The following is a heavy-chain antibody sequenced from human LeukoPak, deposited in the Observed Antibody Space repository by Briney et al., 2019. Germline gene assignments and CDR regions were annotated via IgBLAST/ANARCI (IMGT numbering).Heavy chain of an antibody. CDR2: ISGSGDAT. CDR3: ARVKGGIAAAGNYFDY. Sequence: PGGSLRLSCAVSGFTFSNYAMSWVRQAPGKGLEWVSSISGSGDATKYADSVKGRITISRDNSKNTLHLQMNSLRTEDTAVYYCARVKGGIAAAGNYFDYWGQGTLVTVSS. CDR1: GFTFSNYA. D-gene: IGHD6-13*01. V-gene: IGHV3-23*01. J-gene: IGHJ4*02.